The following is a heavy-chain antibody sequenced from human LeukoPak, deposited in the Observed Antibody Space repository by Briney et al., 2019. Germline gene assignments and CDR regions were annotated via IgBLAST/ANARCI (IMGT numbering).Heavy chain of an antibody. CDR2: INAGNGNT. J-gene: IGHJ2*01. CDR1: GYTFTSYA. CDR3: ARDQLPPLGGYFDL. Sequence: ASVKVSCKASGYTFTSYAVHWVRQAPGQRLEWMGWINAGNGNTKYSQKFQGRVTITRDTSASTAYMELSSLRSEDTAVYYCARDQLPPLGGYFDLWGRGTLVTVSS. D-gene: IGHD2-2*01. V-gene: IGHV1-3*01.